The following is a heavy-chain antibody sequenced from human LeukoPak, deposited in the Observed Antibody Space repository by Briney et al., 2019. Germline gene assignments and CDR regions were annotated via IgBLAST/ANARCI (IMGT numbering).Heavy chain of an antibody. D-gene: IGHD5-12*01. Sequence: PGGSLRLSCAASGFTFSSYSMNWVRQAPGKGLEWVSGITGSGGNTYYADSVKGRFTISRDNAKNSLYLQMNSLRAEDTAVYYCARESSSGYSGYDPVAFDYWGQGTLVTVSS. CDR2: ITGSGGNT. J-gene: IGHJ4*02. CDR3: ARESSSGYSGYDPVAFDY. V-gene: IGHV3-21*01. CDR1: GFTFSSYS.